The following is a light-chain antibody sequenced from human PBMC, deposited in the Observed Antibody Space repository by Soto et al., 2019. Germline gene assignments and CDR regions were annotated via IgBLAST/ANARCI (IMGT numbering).Light chain of an antibody. V-gene: IGLV2-23*02. CDR1: SRDVGDYNL. CDR2: EVS. J-gene: IGLJ2*01. CDR3: CSYAGSTAV. Sequence: QSALTQPASVSGSPGQSITISCTGTSRDVGDYNLVSWYQQVPGKVPKLIIYEVSHRPSGFSNRFSGSKSGNTASLTISGLQPEEEGDYYCCSYAGSTAVFGGGTQLTVL.